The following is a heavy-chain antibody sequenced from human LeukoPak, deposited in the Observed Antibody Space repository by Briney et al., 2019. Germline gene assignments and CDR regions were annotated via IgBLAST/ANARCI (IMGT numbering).Heavy chain of an antibody. CDR1: GYTFTGYY. J-gene: IGHJ6*03. D-gene: IGHD4-17*01. Sequence: ASVKVSRKASGYTFTGYYMHWVRQPPGQGLEWMGWINPNSGGTNYAQKFQGRVTMTRDTSISTAYMELSRLRSDDTAVYYCARDMFPDYGRQCYYYYYMDVWGKGTTVTVSS. V-gene: IGHV1-2*02. CDR2: INPNSGGT. CDR3: ARDMFPDYGRQCYYYYYMDV.